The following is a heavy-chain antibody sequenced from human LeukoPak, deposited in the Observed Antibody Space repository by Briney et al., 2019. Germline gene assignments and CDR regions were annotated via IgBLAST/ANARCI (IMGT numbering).Heavy chain of an antibody. CDR3: ARQPMGYGEGGSDY. CDR2: VFPGDSDT. V-gene: IGHV5-51*01. D-gene: IGHD4-17*01. J-gene: IGHJ4*02. CDR1: GYSFTNYW. Sequence: GESPKISCKGSGYSFTNYWIAWVRQMPGKGLEWIGIVFPGDSDTRYSPSFQGQVTLSADKSISTAYLQWSSLKASDTAIYYCARQPMGYGEGGSDYWGQGTLVTVSS.